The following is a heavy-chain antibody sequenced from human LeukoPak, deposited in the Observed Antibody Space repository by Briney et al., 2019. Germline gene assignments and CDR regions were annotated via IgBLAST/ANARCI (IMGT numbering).Heavy chain of an antibody. Sequence: PSETLSLTCAVYGGSFSGYYWSWIRQPPGKGLEWIGEINHSGSTNYNPSLKSRVTISVDTSKNQFSLKLGSVTAADTAIYYCARAVSGRFDYWGQGTLVTVSS. D-gene: IGHD6-19*01. CDR2: INHSGST. J-gene: IGHJ4*02. CDR1: GGSFSGYY. CDR3: ARAVSGRFDY. V-gene: IGHV4-34*01.